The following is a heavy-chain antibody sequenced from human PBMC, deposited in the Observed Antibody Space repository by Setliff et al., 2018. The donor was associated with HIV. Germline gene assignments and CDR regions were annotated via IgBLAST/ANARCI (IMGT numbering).Heavy chain of an antibody. Sequence: ASVKVSCKASGYTFIDYNIHWVQQAPGKGLEWMGRVDPEDGETIYAEKFRGRVTITADTSTDTAYLELSSLRSEDTAVYYCATDACTIDACYSSGGPWGQGTLVTVSS. V-gene: IGHV1-69-2*01. CDR3: ATDACTIDACYSSGGP. J-gene: IGHJ5*02. D-gene: IGHD2-15*01. CDR1: GYTFIDYN. CDR2: VDPEDGET.